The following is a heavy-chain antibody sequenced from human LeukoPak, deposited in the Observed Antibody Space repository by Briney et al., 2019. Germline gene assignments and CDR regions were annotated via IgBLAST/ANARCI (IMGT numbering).Heavy chain of an antibody. Sequence: GASVKVSCKASGYTFTSYYMHWVRQAPGKGLEWMGVINPSGGSTSYAQKFQGRVTMTRDTSTSAVYMELSSLRSEDTAVYYCARVTAMVTYDAFDIWGQGTMVTVSS. V-gene: IGHV1-46*01. D-gene: IGHD5-18*01. CDR3: ARVTAMVTYDAFDI. CDR2: INPSGGST. J-gene: IGHJ3*02. CDR1: GYTFTSYY.